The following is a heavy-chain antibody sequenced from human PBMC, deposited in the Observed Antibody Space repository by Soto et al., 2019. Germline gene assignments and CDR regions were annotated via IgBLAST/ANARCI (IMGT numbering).Heavy chain of an antibody. Sequence: SQTLSLTCAISGDSVSNNGAAWNWIRQSPSGGLEWLGRTYYRSKWFNDYAVSVKSRITISPDTSKNQFSLQLNAVTPDDTAVYYGARYPPTMLHDFYGWGQGTLVTVSS. CDR3: ARYPPTMLHDFYG. CDR2: TYYRSKWFN. J-gene: IGHJ4*02. CDR1: GDSVSNNGAA. V-gene: IGHV6-1*01. D-gene: IGHD2-15*01.